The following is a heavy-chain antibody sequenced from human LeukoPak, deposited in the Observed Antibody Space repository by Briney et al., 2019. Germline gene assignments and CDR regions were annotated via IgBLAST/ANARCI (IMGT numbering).Heavy chain of an antibody. CDR2: IRYDGSNK. V-gene: IGHV3-30*02. CDR3: AKVLSWFRADYFDY. Sequence: GRSLRLSCAASGFTFSSYGMHWVRQAPGKGLEWVAFIRYDGSNKYYADSVKGRFTISRDNSKNTLYLQMNSLRAEDTAVYYCAKVLSWFRADYFDYWGQGTLVTVSS. D-gene: IGHD3-10*01. CDR1: GFTFSSYG. J-gene: IGHJ4*02.